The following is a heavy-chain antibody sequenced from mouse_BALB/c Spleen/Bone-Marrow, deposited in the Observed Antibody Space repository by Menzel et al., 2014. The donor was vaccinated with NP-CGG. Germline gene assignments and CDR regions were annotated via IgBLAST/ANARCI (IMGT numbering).Heavy chain of an antibody. D-gene: IGHD3-1*01. CDR1: GYTFTSYW. Sequence: QVQLQQSGAEFVKPGASVKLSCKASGYTFTSYWMHWVKQRPGQGLEWIGEIDPSDSYTNYNQKFKGKATLTVDKSSSTAYMQLSSLTSEDSAVYYCARRELGPRWFTHWGQGTLVTVSA. J-gene: IGHJ3*01. CDR3: ARRELGPRWFTH. CDR2: IDPSDSYT. V-gene: IGHV1-69*02.